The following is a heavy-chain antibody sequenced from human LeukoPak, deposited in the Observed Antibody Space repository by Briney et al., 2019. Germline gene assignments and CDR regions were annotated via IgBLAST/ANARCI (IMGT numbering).Heavy chain of an antibody. V-gene: IGHV3-30-3*01. CDR3: ARAPWGSPYFDY. J-gene: IGHJ4*02. CDR2: ISCDGSNK. D-gene: IGHD7-27*01. CDR1: GFTFSSYA. Sequence: GGSLRLSCAASGFTFSSYAMHWVRQAPGKGLEWVAVISCDGSNKYYADSVKGRFTISRDNAKNSLYLQMNSLRAEDTAVYYCARAPWGSPYFDYWGQGTLVTVSS.